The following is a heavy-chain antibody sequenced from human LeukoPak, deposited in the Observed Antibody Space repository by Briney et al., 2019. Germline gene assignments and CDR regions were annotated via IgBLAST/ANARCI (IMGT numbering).Heavy chain of an antibody. V-gene: IGHV1-18*01. CDR3: AREARFLEWLGWFDP. CDR1: GYTFTSYG. D-gene: IGHD3-3*01. J-gene: IGHJ5*02. Sequence: VSVKVSCKASGYTFTSYGISWVRQAPGQGLEWMGWISAYNGNTNYAQKLQGRVTMTTDTSTSTAYMELRSLRSDDTAVYYCAREARFLEWLGWFDPWGQGTLVTVSS. CDR2: ISAYNGNT.